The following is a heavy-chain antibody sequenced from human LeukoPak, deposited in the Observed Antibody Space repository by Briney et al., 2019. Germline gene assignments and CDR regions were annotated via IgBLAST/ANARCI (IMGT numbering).Heavy chain of an antibody. V-gene: IGHV3-53*01. CDR2: IYSGGST. J-gene: IGHJ2*01. Sequence: GGSLRLSCAASGFTVSSNYMSWVRQAPGKGLEWVSVIYSGGSTYYADSVKGRFTISRDNSKNTLYLQMNSLRAEDTAVYYCAREEPERGYSGYDYPYWYFDLWGRGTLVTVSS. CDR3: AREEPERGYSGYDYPYWYFDL. D-gene: IGHD5-12*01. CDR1: GFTVSSNY.